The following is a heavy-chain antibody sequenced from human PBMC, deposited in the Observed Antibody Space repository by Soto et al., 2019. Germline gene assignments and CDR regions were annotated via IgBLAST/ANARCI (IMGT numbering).Heavy chain of an antibody. D-gene: IGHD3-10*01. Sequence: SETLSLTCAVYGGSFSGYYWSWIRQPPGKGLEWIVEINHSGSTNYNPSLKSRVTISVDTSKNQFSLKLSSVTAADTAVYYCARGPLSTMVRGAYNWFDPWGQGTLVTVSS. V-gene: IGHV4-34*01. CDR1: GGSFSGYY. CDR2: INHSGST. J-gene: IGHJ5*02. CDR3: ARGPLSTMVRGAYNWFDP.